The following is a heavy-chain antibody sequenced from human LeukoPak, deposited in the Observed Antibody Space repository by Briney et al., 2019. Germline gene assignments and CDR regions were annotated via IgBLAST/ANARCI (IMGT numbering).Heavy chain of an antibody. V-gene: IGHV3-23*01. D-gene: IGHD2-2*02. Sequence: GGSLRLSCAASGFTFSSYGMSWVRQAPGKGLEWVSGISGSGGSTYYADSVKGRFTISRDNSKNTLYLQMNSLRAEDTAVYYCAKAVSCSSTSCYRSYGMDVWGQGTTVTVSS. CDR3: AKAVSCSSTSCYRSYGMDV. CDR2: ISGSGGST. CDR1: GFTFSSYG. J-gene: IGHJ6*02.